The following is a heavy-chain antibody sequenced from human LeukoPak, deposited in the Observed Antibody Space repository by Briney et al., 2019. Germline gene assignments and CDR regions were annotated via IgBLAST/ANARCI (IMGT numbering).Heavy chain of an antibody. CDR2: IFPSGTP. D-gene: IGHD2-2*01. V-gene: IGHV4-38-2*01. J-gene: IGHJ4*02. CDR3: ASLGGYQNGNFDY. Sequence: PSETLPLNCAVSGYTISRGNHWGWLRQPPQKPLALTSTIFPSGTPYYNPSLQSRFTLSIDTSKNQFSLNLLAVIAAATSVYSCASLGGYQNGNFDYWGQGILVTVSS. CDR1: GYTISRGNH.